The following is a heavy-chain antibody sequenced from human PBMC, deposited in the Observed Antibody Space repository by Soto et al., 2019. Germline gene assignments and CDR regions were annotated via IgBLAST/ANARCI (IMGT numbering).Heavy chain of an antibody. D-gene: IGHD4-17*01. CDR3: ARGTVTSGRWFGP. CDR2: ISTFNGNT. J-gene: IGHJ5*02. CDR1: ASTFTGHT. Sequence: ASVKVSCKASASTFTGHTINWVRQAPGQGLEWMGWISTFNGNTKYAGNFEGRVTMTTNTSTTTAYMELTSLRFDDTAVYFCARGTVTSGRWFGPWGQGTLVTVSS. V-gene: IGHV1-18*04.